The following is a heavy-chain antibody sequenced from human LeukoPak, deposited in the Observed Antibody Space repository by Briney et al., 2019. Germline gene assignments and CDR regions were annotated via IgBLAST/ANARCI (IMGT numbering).Heavy chain of an antibody. CDR3: ARYITMVPGGSWFDP. D-gene: IGHD3-10*01. V-gene: IGHV1-8*01. Sequence: ASVKVSCKASGYTFTNSDINWMRQAAGQGLEWMGWMNPDSGNTGYARNFQGRVTMTRNTSISTAYMELSSLRSEDTAVYYCARYITMVPGGSWFDPWGQGTLVTVSS. CDR1: GYTFTNSD. CDR2: MNPDSGNT. J-gene: IGHJ5*02.